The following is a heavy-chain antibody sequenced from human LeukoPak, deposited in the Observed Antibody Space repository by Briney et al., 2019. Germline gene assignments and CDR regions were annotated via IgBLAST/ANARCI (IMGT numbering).Heavy chain of an antibody. CDR1: GFTFSDYN. CDR2: ISPTSRFM. Sequence: GGSLRLSCAASGFTFSDYNMIWARQAPGKALEWVSSISPTSRFMFYPDSLRGRFTIFRDNAQNSLYLQMNSLRVEDTATYYCATIAATGLRDAFDIWGQGTMVTVSS. CDR3: ATIAATGLRDAFDI. D-gene: IGHD6-13*01. J-gene: IGHJ3*02. V-gene: IGHV3-21*01.